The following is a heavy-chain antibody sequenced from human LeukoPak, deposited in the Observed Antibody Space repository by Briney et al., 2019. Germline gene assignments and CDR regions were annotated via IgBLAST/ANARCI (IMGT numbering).Heavy chain of an antibody. CDR1: GFTFSSYG. Sequence: PGGSLRLSCATSGFTFSSYGMNWFRQAPGKGLEWVAGISAGGGSTYYADSVKGRFTISRDNSKNMLYLQLNSLRAEDTAVYYCAKGDPPTYYDILTGQDYWGQGTLVTVSS. CDR3: AKGDPPTYYDILTGQDY. J-gene: IGHJ4*02. CDR2: ISAGGGST. D-gene: IGHD3-9*01. V-gene: IGHV3-23*01.